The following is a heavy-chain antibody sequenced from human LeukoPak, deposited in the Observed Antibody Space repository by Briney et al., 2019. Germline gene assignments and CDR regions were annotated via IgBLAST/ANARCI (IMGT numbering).Heavy chain of an antibody. CDR1: GFTFSSYN. CDR3: ARDKPVATLGNYFDY. CDR2: ISSSSSTI. D-gene: IGHD5-12*01. J-gene: IGHJ4*02. Sequence: GGSLRLSCAASGFTFSSYNMSWVRQAPGKGLEWVSHISSSSSTIYYADSVKGRFTISRDNAKNSLYLQMNSLRAEDTAVYYCARDKPVATLGNYFDYWGQGTLVTVSS. V-gene: IGHV3-48*01.